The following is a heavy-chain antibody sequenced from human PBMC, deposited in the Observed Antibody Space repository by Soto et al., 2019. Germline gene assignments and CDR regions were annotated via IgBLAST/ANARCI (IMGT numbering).Heavy chain of an antibody. CDR2: ISGSGGST. D-gene: IGHD3-22*01. CDR3: ATSSQNKYYYDSSGYTSAEYFQH. Sequence: GGSLRLACAASVFTFSSYAMIWVRQAPGKGLEWVSAISGSGGSTYYADSVKGRFTISRDNSKNTLYLQMNSLRAEDTAVYYCATSSQNKYYYDSSGYTSAEYFQHWGQGTLVTSPQ. J-gene: IGHJ1*01. V-gene: IGHV3-23*01. CDR1: VFTFSSYA.